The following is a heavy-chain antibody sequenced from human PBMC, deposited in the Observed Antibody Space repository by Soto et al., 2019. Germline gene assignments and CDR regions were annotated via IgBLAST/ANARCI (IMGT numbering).Heavy chain of an antibody. J-gene: IGHJ5*02. CDR2: IYYSGST. CDR3: ARYYFIAARDNWFDP. CDR1: GGSISSGDYY. D-gene: IGHD6-6*01. Sequence: SETLSLTCTVSGGSISSGDYYWSWIRQPPGKGLEWIGYIYYSGSTYYNPSLKSRVTISVDTSKNQFSLKLSSVTAADTAVYYCARYYFIAARDNWFDPWGQGTLVTVS. V-gene: IGHV4-30-4*01.